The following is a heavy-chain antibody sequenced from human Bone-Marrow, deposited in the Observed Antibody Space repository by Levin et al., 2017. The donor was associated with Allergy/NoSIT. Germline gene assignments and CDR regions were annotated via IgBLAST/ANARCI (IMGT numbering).Heavy chain of an antibody. V-gene: IGHV1-2*02. CDR1: GYTFAGYY. Sequence: ASVKVSCKASGYTFAGYYIHWVRQAPGQGLEWMGWINPNSGGTTYAQKFQGRVTMTRDTSISTAYMELSRLSSDDTAVYYCARGDYSSGYYYRSAPWGQGTLVTVSS. D-gene: IGHD3-22*01. J-gene: IGHJ5*02. CDR2: INPNSGGT. CDR3: ARGDYSSGYYYRSAP.